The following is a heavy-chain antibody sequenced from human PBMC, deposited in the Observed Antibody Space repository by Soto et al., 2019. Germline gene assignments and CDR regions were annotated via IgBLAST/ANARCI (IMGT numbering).Heavy chain of an antibody. V-gene: IGHV1-3*01. J-gene: IGHJ4*02. D-gene: IGHD2-2*01. CDR2: IGGGDGKT. CDR3: VRDYASDMGVHLDF. Sequence: QVQLVQSGTEVKKPGASVKVSCKSSGYSFTQYVIHWVRQAPGQRLEWMGWIGGGDGKTYYSQNFQGRVTITKDTSASTAYMELSSLISEDTAMYYCVRDYASDMGVHLDFWGQGTLVTVSS. CDR1: GYSFTQYV.